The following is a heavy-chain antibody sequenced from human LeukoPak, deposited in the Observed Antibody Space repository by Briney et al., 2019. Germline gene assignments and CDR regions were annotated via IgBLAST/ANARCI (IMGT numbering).Heavy chain of an antibody. CDR3: ARDRGIYYYYMDV. CDR2: IDHSGTT. J-gene: IGHJ6*03. D-gene: IGHD3-16*01. Sequence: SETLSLTCAVYGASFRNYYWSWIRQTPGKGLEWIGEIDHSGTTNYNPSLKSRVTISLDTSKNQFSLKVTSVTAADTAVYYCARDRGIYYYYMDVWGKGTTVTVSS. CDR1: GASFRNYY. V-gene: IGHV4-34*01.